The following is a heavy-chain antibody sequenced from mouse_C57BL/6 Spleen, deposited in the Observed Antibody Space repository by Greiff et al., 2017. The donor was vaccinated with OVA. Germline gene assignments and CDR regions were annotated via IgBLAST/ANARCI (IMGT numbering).Heavy chain of an antibody. CDR3: ARAYDYDDYAMDY. D-gene: IGHD2-4*01. CDR2: ISDGGSYT. V-gene: IGHV5-4*03. Sequence: EVKLMESGGGLVKPGGPLKLSCAASGFTFSSYAMSWVRQTPEKRLEWVATISDGGSYTYYPDNVKGRFTISRDNAKNNLYLQMSHLKSEDTAMYYCARAYDYDDYAMDYWGQGTSVTVSS. CDR1: GFTFSSYA. J-gene: IGHJ4*01.